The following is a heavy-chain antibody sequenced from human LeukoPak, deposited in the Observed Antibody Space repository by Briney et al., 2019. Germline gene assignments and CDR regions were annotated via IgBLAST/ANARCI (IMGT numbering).Heavy chain of an antibody. J-gene: IGHJ4*02. CDR3: ARKRGNYSFDS. V-gene: IGHV1-18*01. D-gene: IGHD1-26*01. CDR1: SYTFINYD. CDR2: ISAYSGNT. Sequence: EASVKVSCKASSYTFINYDIYWVRQAPGQGLEWMGWISAYSGNTNSARKFQGRVTMTTDSSTTTASMELRSLKSDDTAVYYCARKRGNYSFDSWGQGTLVTVSS.